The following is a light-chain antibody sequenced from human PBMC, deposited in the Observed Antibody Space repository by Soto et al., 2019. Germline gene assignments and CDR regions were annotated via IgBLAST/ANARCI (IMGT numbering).Light chain of an antibody. CDR1: SSDVGGYNF. V-gene: IGLV2-8*01. CDR3: SSYADSNNYV. CDR2: EVS. J-gene: IGLJ1*01. Sequence: QSVLTQPPSASGSPGQSVTISCTGTSSDVGGYNFVSWYQHHAGKAPKLMIYEVSNRPSGVPDRFSGSKSGNTASLTVSGLQAEDEADYFCSSYADSNNYVFGTGTKLTVL.